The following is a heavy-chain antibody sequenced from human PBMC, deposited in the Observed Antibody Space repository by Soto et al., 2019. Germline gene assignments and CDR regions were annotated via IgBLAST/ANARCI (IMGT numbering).Heavy chain of an antibody. CDR2: MSYDGSNE. CDR1: GFTFSSNA. J-gene: IGHJ4*02. Sequence: QVQLVESGGGVVQPGRSLRLSCAASGFTFSSNAMHWVRQAPGKELEWVAVMSYDGSNEYYADSVKGRFTISRDNSKNTLYLQMNSLRAEDTAVYYCARDSILSGTTRPPPLAYWGQGTLVTVSS. D-gene: IGHD4-17*01. V-gene: IGHV3-30*14. CDR3: ARDSILSGTTRPPPLAY.